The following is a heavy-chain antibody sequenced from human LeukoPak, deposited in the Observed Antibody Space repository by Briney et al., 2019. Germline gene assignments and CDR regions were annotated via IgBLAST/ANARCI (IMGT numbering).Heavy chain of an antibody. CDR2: ISGTGGST. CDR3: ARMGLQYYFDY. J-gene: IGHJ4*02. CDR1: GFTFSSYA. Sequence: PGGSLRLSCAASGFTFSSYAMNWVRQAPGRGLEWVSGISGTGGSTYFTDSVKGRFTISRDNSKNTLYLQMNSLRAEDTAVYYCARMGLQYYFDYWGQGTLVTVSS. D-gene: IGHD2-8*01. V-gene: IGHV3-23*01.